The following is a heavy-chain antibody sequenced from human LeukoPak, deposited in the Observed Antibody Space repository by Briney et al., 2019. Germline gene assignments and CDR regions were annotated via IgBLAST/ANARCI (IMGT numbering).Heavy chain of an antibody. CDR3: ASSGETGVVVAATSLVY. V-gene: IGHV4-39*07. CDR1: GGSISSSSYY. J-gene: IGHJ4*02. CDR2: IYYSGST. D-gene: IGHD2-15*01. Sequence: SETLSLTCTVSGGSISSSSYYWGWIRQPPGKGLEWIGSIYYSGSTYYNPSLKSRVTISVDKSKNQFSLKLSSVTAADTAVYYCASSGETGVVVAATSLVYWGQGTLVTVSS.